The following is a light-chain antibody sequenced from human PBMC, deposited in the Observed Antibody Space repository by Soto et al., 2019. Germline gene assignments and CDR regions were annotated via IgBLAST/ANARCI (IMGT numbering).Light chain of an antibody. CDR1: QGIRND. J-gene: IGKJ5*01. CDR3: QHLNSYLPIT. Sequence: DIQMTQSPSSLSASVGDRVTITFRASQGIRNDLGWFQQRPGKAPKLLIYAASTLQSGVPSRFSGSGSGTEFTLTISSLQPEDFATYYCQHLNSYLPITFGQGTRLQI. V-gene: IGKV1-17*01. CDR2: AAS.